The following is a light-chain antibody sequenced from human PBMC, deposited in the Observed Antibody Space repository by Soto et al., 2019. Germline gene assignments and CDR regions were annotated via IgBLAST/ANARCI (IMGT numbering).Light chain of an antibody. CDR3: QQYGSSPRT. J-gene: IGKJ1*01. Sequence: EIVLTQSPGTLFLSPGERATLSCRASQSVSSSYLAWYQQKPGQAPRLLIYGASSRATSIPDRFSGSGSGTDFTLIISRLEPEDFAVYYCQQYGSSPRTFGQGTKVDIK. CDR1: QSVSSSY. V-gene: IGKV3-20*01. CDR2: GAS.